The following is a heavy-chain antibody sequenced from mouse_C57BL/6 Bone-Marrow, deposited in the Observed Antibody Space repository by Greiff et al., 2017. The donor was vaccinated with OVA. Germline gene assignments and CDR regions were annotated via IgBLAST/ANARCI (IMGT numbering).Heavy chain of an antibody. CDR2: IYPSDSET. V-gene: IGHV1-61*01. CDR1: GYTFTSYW. Sequence: QVQLQQPGAELVRPGSSVKLSCKASGYTFTSYWMDWVKQRPGQGLEWIGNIYPSDSETHYNQKFKDKATLTVDKSSSTAYLQLSSLTSDDSAVYYCARSYYDGSSYVMDDWGQGTSVTVSS. CDR3: ARSYYDGSSYVMDD. J-gene: IGHJ4*01. D-gene: IGHD1-1*01.